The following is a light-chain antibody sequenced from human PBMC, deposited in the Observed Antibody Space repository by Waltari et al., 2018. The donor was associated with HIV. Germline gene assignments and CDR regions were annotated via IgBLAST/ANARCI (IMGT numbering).Light chain of an antibody. J-gene: IGLJ6*01. CDR1: SNDLGPNHY. CDR3: SSYAGSGNLLL. V-gene: IGLV2-8*01. Sequence: QSALTQPPAASGSPGQSVTISCTGTSNDLGPNHYVSWYQKHPDKAPRLLIYEVNKRPSGVLGRFSGSKSGTTASLTVSGLQAEDEADYYCSSYAGSGNLLLFGGGTKVTVL. CDR2: EVN.